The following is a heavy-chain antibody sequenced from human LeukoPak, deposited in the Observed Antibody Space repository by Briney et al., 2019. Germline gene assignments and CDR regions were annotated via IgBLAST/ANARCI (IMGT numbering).Heavy chain of an antibody. CDR3: ANQHAITLATSYFDS. D-gene: IGHD2-8*01. V-gene: IGHV3-43*01. CDR2: INWDGGSA. CDR1: RVTFGDYN. Sequence: PGGSLRLSCVASRVTFGDYNMQSVRQAPGKGLEWLSVINWDGGSASYADSVRGRFTVSRDNKKNSLYLQMHSLTAEDTAFYYCANQHAITLATSYFDSWGQGTLVTVSS. J-gene: IGHJ4*02.